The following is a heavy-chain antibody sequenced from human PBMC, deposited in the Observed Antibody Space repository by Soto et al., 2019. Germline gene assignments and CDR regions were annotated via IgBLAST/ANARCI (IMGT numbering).Heavy chain of an antibody. CDR2: IYYSGST. CDR3: ARVFIVVVPAATNWFDP. CDR1: GGSISSGGYY. D-gene: IGHD2-2*01. Sequence: PSETLSLTCPVSGGSISSGGYYWSWIRQHPGKGLEWIGYIYYSGSTYYNPSLKSRVTISVDTSKNQFSLKLSSVTAADTAVYYCARVFIVVVPAATNWFDPWGQGTLVTVSS. J-gene: IGHJ5*02. V-gene: IGHV4-31*03.